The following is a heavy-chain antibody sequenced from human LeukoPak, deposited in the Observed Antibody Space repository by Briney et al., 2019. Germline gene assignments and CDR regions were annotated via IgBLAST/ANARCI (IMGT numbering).Heavy chain of an antibody. CDR2: MSYSGRT. CDR3: AQQVVGASNSFDV. CDR1: GPSLNAYY. Sequence: SETLSLIRNVSGPSLNAYYWTWIRQSPEKALEWIASMSYSGRTDSNPSLKSRVSMSVGPSKSQFSLRLTSVTAADTAIYYCAQQVVGASNSFDVWGQGTFVAVSS. V-gene: IGHV4-59*01. D-gene: IGHD6-13*01. J-gene: IGHJ3*01.